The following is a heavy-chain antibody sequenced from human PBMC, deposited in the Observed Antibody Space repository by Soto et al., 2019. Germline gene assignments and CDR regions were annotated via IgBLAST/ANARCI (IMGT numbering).Heavy chain of an antibody. J-gene: IGHJ6*02. CDR3: ARTHRSTSAHYYYSYGMDV. V-gene: IGHV1-69*01. Sequence: QVQLVQSGAEVKKPGSSVKVSCKASGGTFSSYAISWVRQAPGQGLEWMGGIIPIFGTANYAQKFQGRVTITADESTSTAYMELSSLRSEDTAVYYCARTHRSTSAHYYYSYGMDVWGQGTTVTVSS. CDR2: IIPIFGTA. CDR1: GGTFSSYA. D-gene: IGHD2-2*01.